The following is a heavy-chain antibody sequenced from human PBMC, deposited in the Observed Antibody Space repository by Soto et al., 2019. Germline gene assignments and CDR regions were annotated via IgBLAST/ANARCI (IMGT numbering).Heavy chain of an antibody. J-gene: IGHJ4*02. Sequence: KPSETLSLTCDVSGGSIDNSHSFWSWIRQPPGKGLEWIGSIYYSGSTYYNPSLKSRLTISVDTSKNQFSLKLSAVTAADTAVYSCARVRGSGSYWGYYFDYWGQGTLVTVSS. V-gene: IGHV4-30-4*01. CDR2: IYYSGST. D-gene: IGHD3-10*01. CDR3: ARVRGSGSYWGYYFDY. CDR1: GGSIDNSHSF.